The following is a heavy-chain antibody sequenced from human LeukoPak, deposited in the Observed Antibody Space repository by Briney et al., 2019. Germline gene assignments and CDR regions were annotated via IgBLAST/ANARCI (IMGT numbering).Heavy chain of an antibody. D-gene: IGHD6-19*01. V-gene: IGHV3-23*01. J-gene: IGHJ4*02. CDR1: GFTVSSNY. Sequence: GGSLRLSCAASGFTVSSNYMSWVRQAPGKGLEWVSGIGGSGVSTYYADSVKGRFTISRDNSKNTLYLQMNNLRAEDTAVYYCAKEFRGGWPFDYWGQGTLVTVSS. CDR3: AKEFRGGWPFDY. CDR2: IGGSGVST.